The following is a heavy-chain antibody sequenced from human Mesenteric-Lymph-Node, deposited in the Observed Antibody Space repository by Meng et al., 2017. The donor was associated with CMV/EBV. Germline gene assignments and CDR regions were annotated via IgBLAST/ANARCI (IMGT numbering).Heavy chain of an antibody. CDR3: ARGGGNFHHDY. D-gene: IGHD4-23*01. V-gene: IGHV3-21*01. CDR1: GITFSSCS. CDR2: IVGSNGYI. J-gene: IGHJ4*02. Sequence: SWVACGITFSSCSMSWDRKAPGKEVKWVSSIVGSNGYIYYANSVKGRFAISRDSAKNSLYLQMTSLRAEDTAVYYCARGGGNFHHDYWGQGTLVTVSS.